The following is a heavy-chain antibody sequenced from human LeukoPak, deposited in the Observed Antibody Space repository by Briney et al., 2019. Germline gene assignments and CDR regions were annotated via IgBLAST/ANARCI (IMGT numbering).Heavy chain of an antibody. CDR1: GYTFTSYD. D-gene: IGHD3-3*01. J-gene: IGHJ6*03. Sequence: ASVKVSCKASGYTFTSYDINWVRQATGQGLEWMGWMNPNSGNTGYAQKFQGRVTMTRNTSISTAYMELSSLRSEDTAVYYCARTTAGRKYDFWSGYYFGSYYMYVWGKGTTVTVSS. V-gene: IGHV1-8*01. CDR2: MNPNSGNT. CDR3: ARTTAGRKYDFWSGYYFGSYYMYV.